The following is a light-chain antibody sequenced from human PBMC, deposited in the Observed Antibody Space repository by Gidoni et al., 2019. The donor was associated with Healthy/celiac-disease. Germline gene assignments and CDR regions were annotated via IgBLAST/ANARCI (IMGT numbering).Light chain of an antibody. Sequence: VLTQSPATLSLSPGERATLSGRASQSVSSYLAWYQQKPGQAPRLLLYDASNRATGIPARFSGSGSGTDCTLTISSLEPEDFAVYYCQQRSNWPPLTFGGGTKVEIK. J-gene: IGKJ4*01. CDR1: QSVSSY. V-gene: IGKV3-11*01. CDR2: DAS. CDR3: QQRSNWPPLT.